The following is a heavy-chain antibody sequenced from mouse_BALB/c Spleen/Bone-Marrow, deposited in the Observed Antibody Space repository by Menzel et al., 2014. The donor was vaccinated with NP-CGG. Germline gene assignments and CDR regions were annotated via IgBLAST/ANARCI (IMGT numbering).Heavy chain of an antibody. Sequence: VQLQQSGPELVKPGASVKIPCKTSGYTFTDYTMHWVRQSHGKSPEWIGSINPNNGGSSCNQKFKAKAALTIDKSSSTPYMELRSLTSEDSAVYYCARAVHFDYWGQGTTLTVSS. J-gene: IGHJ2*01. V-gene: IGHV1-18*01. CDR3: ARAVHFDY. CDR2: INPNNGGS. CDR1: GYTFTDYT.